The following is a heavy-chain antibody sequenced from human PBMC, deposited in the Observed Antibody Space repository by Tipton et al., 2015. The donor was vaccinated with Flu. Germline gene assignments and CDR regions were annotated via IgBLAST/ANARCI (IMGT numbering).Heavy chain of an antibody. J-gene: IGHJ3*01. CDR1: GGSISSSSYY. CDR2: IYYSGNT. Sequence: LRLSCTVSGGSISSSSYYWGWLRQPPGKGLEWIGSIYYSGNTYYNPSLKRRVTISVDTSKNQFSLKLSSVTAADTAVYYCARDGFFTMIVGVTPGAFDVWGQGTMVTVSS. D-gene: IGHD3-22*01. CDR3: ARDGFFTMIVGVTPGAFDV. V-gene: IGHV4-39*07.